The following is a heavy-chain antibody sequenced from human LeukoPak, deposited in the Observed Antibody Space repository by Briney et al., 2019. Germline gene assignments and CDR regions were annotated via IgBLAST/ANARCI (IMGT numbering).Heavy chain of an antibody. CDR2: ISGSGGST. V-gene: IGHV3-23*01. J-gene: IGHJ3*02. Sequence: GGSLRLSCAASGFTFSSYGMNRVRQAPGKGLDWVSIISGSGGSTYYADSVKGRFTISRDNSKNTLYLQMNSLRAEDTAVYYCARVDGFNQFVIWGQGRMVTVSS. CDR3: ARVDGFNQFVI. D-gene: IGHD5-24*01. CDR1: GFTFSSYG.